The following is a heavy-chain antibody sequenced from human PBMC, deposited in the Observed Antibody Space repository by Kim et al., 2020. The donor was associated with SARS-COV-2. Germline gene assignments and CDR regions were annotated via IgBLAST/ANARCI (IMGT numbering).Heavy chain of an antibody. CDR1: GFTFSNYG. CDR2: IWYDGSNN. J-gene: IGHJ4*02. Sequence: GGSLRLSCAASGFTFSNYGMHWVRQAPGKGLEWVAVIWYDGSNNYYTDSVKGRFTISRDNSKNTLYLQMNSLRAEDTAVYYCASPLYWSGGRCYLWGPGNLV. V-gene: IGHV3-33*01. CDR3: ASPLYWSGGRCYL. D-gene: IGHD2-15*01.